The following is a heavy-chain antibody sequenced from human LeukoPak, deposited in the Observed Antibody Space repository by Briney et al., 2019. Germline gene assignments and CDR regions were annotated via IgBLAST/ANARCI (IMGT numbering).Heavy chain of an antibody. CDR3: ARAHHYYDSSGYYRDAFDI. V-gene: IGHV1-69*13. J-gene: IGHJ3*02. D-gene: IGHD3-22*01. Sequence: ASVKVSCKASGGTFSSYAISWVRQAPGQGLEWMGGIIPIFGTANYAQKFQGRVTITADESTSTAYMELSSLRSEDTAVYYCARAHHYYDSSGYYRDAFDIWGQGTMVTVSS. CDR2: IIPIFGTA. CDR1: GGTFSSYA.